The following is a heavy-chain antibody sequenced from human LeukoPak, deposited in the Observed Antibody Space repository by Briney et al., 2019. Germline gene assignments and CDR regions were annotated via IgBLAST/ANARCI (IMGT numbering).Heavy chain of an antibody. CDR1: GFIFSSYA. CDR2: ISYDGSDK. J-gene: IGHJ4*02. CDR3: ARAKPKNMVRGLIMRRESRYYFDY. Sequence: PGGSLRLSCTASGFIFSSYAMHWARQAPGKGLEWVAVISYDGSDKYFADSVKGRFTISRDNSKSTLYIQMNSLRAEDTAVYYCARAKPKNMVRGLIMRRESRYYFDYWGQGTLVTVSS. V-gene: IGHV3-30*14. D-gene: IGHD3-10*01.